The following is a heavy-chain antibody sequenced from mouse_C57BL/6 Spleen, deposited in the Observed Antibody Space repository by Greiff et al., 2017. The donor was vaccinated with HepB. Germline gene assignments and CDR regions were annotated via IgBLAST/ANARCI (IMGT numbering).Heavy chain of an antibody. D-gene: IGHD1-1*01. J-gene: IGHJ1*03. V-gene: IGHV1-72*01. CDR2: IDPNSGGT. Sequence: QVQLQQPGAELVKPGASVKLSCKASGYTFTSYWMHWVKQRPGRGLEWIGRIDPNSGGTKYNEKFKSKATLTVDKPSSTAYMQLSSLTSEDSAVYYGARGATVVAPYWYFDVWGTGTTVTVSS. CDR3: ARGATVVAPYWYFDV. CDR1: GYTFTSYW.